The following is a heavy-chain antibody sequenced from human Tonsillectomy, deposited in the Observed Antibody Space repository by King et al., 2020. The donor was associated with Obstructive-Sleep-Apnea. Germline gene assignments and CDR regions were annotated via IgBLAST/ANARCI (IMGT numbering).Heavy chain of an antibody. CDR2: IRYDGSNK. D-gene: IGHD1-26*01. V-gene: IGHV3-30*02. CDR3: AKDREWELPGVASVDY. Sequence: VQLVESGGGVVQPGRSLRLSCAASGFTFSSYGMHWVRQAPGKGLEWVAFIRYDGSNKYYADSVKGRFTISRDNSKNTLYLQMNSLRAEDTAVYYCAKDREWELPGVASVDYWGQGTLVTVSS. CDR1: GFTFSSYG. J-gene: IGHJ4*02.